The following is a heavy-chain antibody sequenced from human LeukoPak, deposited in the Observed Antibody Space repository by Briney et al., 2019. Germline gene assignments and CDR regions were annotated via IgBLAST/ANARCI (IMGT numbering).Heavy chain of an antibody. Sequence: GGSLRLSCAASGFTFSSYAIHWVRQAPGKGLEWVAVISFDGTDAFYADSVKGRFTISRDNSKNTLYLQMNSLRADDTAVYYCARGVVIAPQTFDYWGQGTLVTVSS. CDR2: ISFDGTDA. CDR3: ARGVVIAPQTFDY. CDR1: GFTFSSYA. V-gene: IGHV3-30*04. D-gene: IGHD2-21*01. J-gene: IGHJ4*02.